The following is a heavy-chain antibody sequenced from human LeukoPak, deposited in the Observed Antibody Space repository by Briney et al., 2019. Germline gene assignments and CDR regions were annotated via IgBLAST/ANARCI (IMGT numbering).Heavy chain of an antibody. CDR1: GFTFSSYA. CDR2: ISGSGGST. J-gene: IGHJ4*02. V-gene: IGHV3-23*01. CDR3: AKGEAGTWLSFDY. D-gene: IGHD3-22*01. Sequence: PGGSLRLSCAASGFTFSSYAMSWVRQAPGKGLEWVSAISGSGGSTYYADSVKGRFTISRDNSKNTLYLQMNSLRAEDTVVYYCAKGEAGTWLSFDYWGQGTLVTVSS.